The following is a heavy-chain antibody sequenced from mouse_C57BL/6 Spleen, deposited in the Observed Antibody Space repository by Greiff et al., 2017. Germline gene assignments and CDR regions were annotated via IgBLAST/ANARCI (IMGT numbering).Heavy chain of an antibody. CDR3: AINWDFAY. CDR1: GYAFSSSW. Sequence: QVQLKQSGPELVKPGASVKISCKASGYAFSSSWMNWVKQRPGKGLEWIGRIYPGDGDTNYNGKFKGKATLTADKSSSTAYMQLSSLTSEDSAVYFCAINWDFAYWGQGTLVTVSA. CDR2: IYPGDGDT. J-gene: IGHJ3*01. D-gene: IGHD4-1*01. V-gene: IGHV1-82*01.